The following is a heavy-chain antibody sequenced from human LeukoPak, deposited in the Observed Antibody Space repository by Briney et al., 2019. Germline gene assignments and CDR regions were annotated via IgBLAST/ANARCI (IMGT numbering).Heavy chain of an antibody. D-gene: IGHD5-24*01. V-gene: IGHV3-48*03. J-gene: IGHJ4*02. CDR1: GVTFSSYE. CDR3: ARDVGYNLDY. CDR2: ITSSGTTK. Sequence: GRSLRLSCAASGVTFSSYEMSWVRQAPGKGLEWISYITSSGTTKHYADSVKGRSTISRDNAKNSLYLELHSLRAEDTAVYYCARDVGYNLDYWGQGTLVTVSS.